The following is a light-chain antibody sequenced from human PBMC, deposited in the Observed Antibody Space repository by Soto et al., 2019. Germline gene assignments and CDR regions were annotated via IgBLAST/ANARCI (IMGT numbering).Light chain of an antibody. CDR3: NSYTSRSTVL. J-gene: IGLJ2*01. V-gene: IGLV2-14*03. Sequence: QSALTQPASVSGSPGQSITIPCTGTSSDVGGFNYVSWYQQHPGKAPKLMIYDVSNRPSGVSNRFSGSKSGNTASLTISGLQAVDEADYYCNSYTSRSTVLFGGGTKLTVL. CDR2: DVS. CDR1: SSDVGGFNY.